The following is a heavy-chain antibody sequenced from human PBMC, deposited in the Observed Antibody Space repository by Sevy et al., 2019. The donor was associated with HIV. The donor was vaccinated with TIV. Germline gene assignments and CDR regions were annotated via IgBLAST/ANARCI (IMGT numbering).Heavy chain of an antibody. Sequence: GGSLRLSCAASGFTFSSYDFHWVRQATGKGLEWVSTIGTLFDTYYPDSVKGRFTISRENAKNCFFLQMNNLRAGDTGICYCTRGVRIQAPYAFDFWGQGTMVTVSS. CDR2: IGTLFDT. V-gene: IGHV3-13*01. CDR1: GFTFSSYD. D-gene: IGHD5-18*01. CDR3: TRGVRIQAPYAFDF. J-gene: IGHJ3*01.